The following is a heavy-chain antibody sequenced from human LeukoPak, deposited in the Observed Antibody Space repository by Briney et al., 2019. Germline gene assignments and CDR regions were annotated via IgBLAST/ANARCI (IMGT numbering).Heavy chain of an antibody. CDR3: ARVSGYDWESFYDY. Sequence: PSKTLSLTCTVSGGSISSYYWSWIRQPPGKGLEWIGYIYYSGSTNYNPSLKSRVTISVDTSKNQFSLKLSSVTAADTAVYYCARVSGYDWESFYDYWGQGTLVTVSS. CDR1: GGSISSYY. V-gene: IGHV4-59*01. D-gene: IGHD5-12*01. J-gene: IGHJ4*02. CDR2: IYYSGST.